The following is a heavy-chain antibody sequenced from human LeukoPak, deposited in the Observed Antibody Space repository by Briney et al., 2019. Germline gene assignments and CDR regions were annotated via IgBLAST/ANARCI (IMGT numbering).Heavy chain of an antibody. D-gene: IGHD6-6*01. CDR2: INHSGST. V-gene: IGHV4-34*01. CDR3: ARNSAYSTSSGINC. J-gene: IGHJ4*02. CDR1: GGSFSGYY. Sequence: PSETLSLTCAVYGGSFSGYYWSWIRQPPGKGLEWIGEINHSGSTNYNPSLKSRVTISVDTSKSQFSLKLSSVTAADTAVYYCARNSAYSTSSGINCWGQGTPVTVSS.